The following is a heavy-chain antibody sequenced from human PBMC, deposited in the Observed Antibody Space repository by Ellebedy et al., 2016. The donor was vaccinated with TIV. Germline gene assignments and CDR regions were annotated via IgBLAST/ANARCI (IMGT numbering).Heavy chain of an antibody. CDR3: ARDPRPYLRYGHYDC. V-gene: IGHV1-18*01. Sequence: AASVKVSCKASGYTFTSYGISWVRQAPGQGLGWMGWISAYNGNTNYAQKLQGRVTMTTDTSTSTAYMELRSLRSDDTAVYFCARDPRPYLRYGHYDCWGQGTLVTVSS. CDR2: ISAYNGNT. J-gene: IGHJ4*02. CDR1: GYTFTSYG. D-gene: IGHD3-9*01.